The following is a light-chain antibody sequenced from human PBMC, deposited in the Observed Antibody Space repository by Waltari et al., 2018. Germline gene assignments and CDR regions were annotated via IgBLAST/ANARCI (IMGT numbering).Light chain of an antibody. J-gene: IGLJ3*02. V-gene: IGLV2-23*01. CDR3: CSYVRDITWV. CDR2: EGT. CDR1: SSDVGSYNL. Sequence: QSALTQPASVSGSPGQSITLSCTGTSSDVGSYNLVSWSQHHPGKAPKLMIYEGTQRPSGVSDRFSGSKSGDTASLTISGLQAEDEADYYCCSYVRDITWVFGGGTKLTVL.